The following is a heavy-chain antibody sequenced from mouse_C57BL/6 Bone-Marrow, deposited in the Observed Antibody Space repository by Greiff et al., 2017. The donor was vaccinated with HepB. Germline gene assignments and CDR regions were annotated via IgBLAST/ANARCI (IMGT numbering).Heavy chain of an antibody. V-gene: IGHV1-18*01. CDR1: GYTFTDYN. CDR3: ARDGARGEFAY. CDR2: INPNNGGT. J-gene: IGHJ3*01. Sequence: EVQLQQSGPELVKPGASVKIPCTASGYTFTDYNMDWVKQSHGKSLEWIGDINPNNGGTIYNQKFKGKATLTVDKSSSTAYMELRSLTSEDTAVYYCARDGARGEFAYWGQGTLVTVSA. D-gene: IGHD1-1*02.